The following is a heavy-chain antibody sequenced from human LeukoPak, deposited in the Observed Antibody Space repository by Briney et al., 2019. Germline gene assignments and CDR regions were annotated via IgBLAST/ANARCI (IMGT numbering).Heavy chain of an antibody. J-gene: IGHJ4*02. CDR1: GFLFHDYR. V-gene: IGHV3-9*01. CDR3: AKHIGGPVAGPFDV. D-gene: IGHD6-19*01. CDR2: INWNSGSI. Sequence: PGGSLRLSCAASGFLFHDYRMHWVRQAPGKGLEWVSGINWNSGSIDYADSVKGRFTISRDNAKNSLYLQMNSLRAEDTAFYYCAKHIGGPVAGPFDVWGQGTLVTVPS.